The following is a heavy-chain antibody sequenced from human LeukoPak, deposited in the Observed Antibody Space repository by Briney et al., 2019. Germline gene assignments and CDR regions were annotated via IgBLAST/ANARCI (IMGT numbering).Heavy chain of an antibody. J-gene: IGHJ4*02. D-gene: IGHD5/OR15-5a*01. CDR2: ISDSGGST. Sequence: GGSLRLSCAVSGITLSNYGMSWVRQAPGKGLEWVAGISDSGGSTKYADSVKGRFTISRDNAKNTLYLQMNSLRAEDTAVYYCARGGSTWLGYWGQGTLVTVSS. CDR1: GITLSNYG. V-gene: IGHV3-23*01. CDR3: ARGGSTWLGY.